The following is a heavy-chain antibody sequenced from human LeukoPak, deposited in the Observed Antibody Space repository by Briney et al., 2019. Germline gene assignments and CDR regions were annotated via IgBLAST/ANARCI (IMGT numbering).Heavy chain of an antibody. CDR1: GFTFSNYW. CDR2: IKRDGSEK. J-gene: IGHJ6*03. V-gene: IGHV3-7*01. CDR3: AGSGGRGYYYMDV. D-gene: IGHD3-10*01. Sequence: GGSLRLSCSASGFTFSNYWMSWVRQAPGKGLEWVATIKRDGSEKYYVDSVKGRFTISKDNTKNSLYLQMNSLRAEDTAVYYCAGSGGRGYYYMDVWGKGTTVTVSS.